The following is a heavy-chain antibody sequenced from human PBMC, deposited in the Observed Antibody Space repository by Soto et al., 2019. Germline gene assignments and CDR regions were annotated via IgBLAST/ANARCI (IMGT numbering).Heavy chain of an antibody. V-gene: IGHV3-23*01. D-gene: IGHD6-13*01. CDR3: AKVTKRAAAGRYEYYKYGMDF. Sequence: EVQLLESGGALEHPGGSLRLSCAASGFAFSTYAMTWVRQAPGKGLEWVSVISGIGGSSYYAASVKGRFTISRDNSKNTLFLQMNGLRAEDTAVYYCAKVTKRAAAGRYEYYKYGMDFWGQGTTVTVSS. CDR2: ISGIGGSS. CDR1: GFAFSTYA. J-gene: IGHJ6*02.